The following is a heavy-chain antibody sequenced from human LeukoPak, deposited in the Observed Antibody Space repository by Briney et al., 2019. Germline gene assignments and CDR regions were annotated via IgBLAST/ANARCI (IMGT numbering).Heavy chain of an antibody. CDR1: GYTFTSCG. Sequence: ASVKVSCRASGYTFTSCGISWVRQAPGQGLEWMGWISAYNGNTNYAQKLQGRVTMTTDTSTSTAYMELRSLRSDDTAVYYCARLVYYYYGMDVWGQGTTVTVSS. V-gene: IGHV1-18*01. CDR2: ISAYNGNT. CDR3: ARLVYYYYGMDV. J-gene: IGHJ6*02.